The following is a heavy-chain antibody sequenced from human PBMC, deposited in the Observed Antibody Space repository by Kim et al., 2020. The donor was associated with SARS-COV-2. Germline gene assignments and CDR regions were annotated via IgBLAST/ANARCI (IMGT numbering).Heavy chain of an antibody. CDR2: IYHSGST. J-gene: IGHJ3*02. V-gene: IGHV4-4*02. CDR1: GGSISSSNW. D-gene: IGHD3-10*01. CDR3: ARVVRGGDDAFDI. Sequence: SETLSLTCAVSGGSISSSNWWSWVRQPPGKGLEWIGEIYHSGSTNYNPSLKSRVTISVDKSKNQFSLKLSSVTAADTAVYYCARVVRGGDDAFDIWGQGTMVTVSS.